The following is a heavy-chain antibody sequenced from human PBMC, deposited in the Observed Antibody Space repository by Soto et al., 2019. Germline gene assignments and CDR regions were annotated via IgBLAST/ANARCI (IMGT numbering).Heavy chain of an antibody. CDR2: ISYDGSNK. J-gene: IGHJ6*02. V-gene: IGHV3-30-3*01. Sequence: GGSLRLSCAASGFTFSSYAMHWVRQAPGKGLEWVAVISYDGSNKYYADSVKGRFTISRDNSKNTLYLQMNSLRAEDTAVYYCARDMGRVTEYYYYGMDVWGQGTTVTVSS. CDR3: ARDMGRVTEYYYYGMDV. CDR1: GFTFSSYA. D-gene: IGHD2-21*02.